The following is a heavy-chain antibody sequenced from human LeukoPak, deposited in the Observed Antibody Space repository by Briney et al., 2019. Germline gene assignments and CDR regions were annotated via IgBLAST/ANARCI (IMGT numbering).Heavy chain of an antibody. J-gene: IGHJ6*02. CDR3: ARTYGGYYYGMDV. V-gene: IGHV4-39*01. CDR1: GGSISSSSYY. CDR2: IYYSGIS. Sequence: PSETLSLTCTASGGSISSSSYYWGWIRQPPGKGLEWISNIYYSGISYYNPSLKSRVIISVDTSKNQFSLNLSSVTAADTAVYYCARTYGGYYYGMDVWGQGTTVTVSS. D-gene: IGHD3-10*01.